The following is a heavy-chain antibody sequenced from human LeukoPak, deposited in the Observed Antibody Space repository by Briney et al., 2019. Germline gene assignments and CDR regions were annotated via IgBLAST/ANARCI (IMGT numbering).Heavy chain of an antibody. CDR1: GFTFSSYS. CDR2: ISSSSSYI. Sequence: GSLRLSCAASGFTFSSYSMNWVRQAPGKGLEWVSSISSSSSYIYYADSVKGRFTISRDNAKNSLYLQMNSLRAEDTAVYYCARDRGDESGRPDYGMDVWGQGTTVTVSS. CDR3: ARDRGDESGRPDYGMDV. J-gene: IGHJ6*02. D-gene: IGHD3-10*01. V-gene: IGHV3-21*01.